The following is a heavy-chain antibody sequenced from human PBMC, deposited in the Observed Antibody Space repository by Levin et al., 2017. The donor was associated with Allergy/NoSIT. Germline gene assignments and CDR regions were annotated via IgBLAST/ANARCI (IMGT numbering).Heavy chain of an antibody. CDR1: GSTFRSYA. D-gene: IGHD1-1*01. CDR2: ISSSSSYI. CDR3: ASPGVQLERRDIQTVDAFDM. Sequence: KSGGSLRLSCAAAGSTFRSYAMNWVRQAPGKGLEWVSSISSSSSYIYYADSVKGRFTISRDNAKNLLYLQLNSLRAEDTAVYYCASPGVQLERRDIQTVDAFDMWGQGTMVTVSS. V-gene: IGHV3-21*01. J-gene: IGHJ3*02.